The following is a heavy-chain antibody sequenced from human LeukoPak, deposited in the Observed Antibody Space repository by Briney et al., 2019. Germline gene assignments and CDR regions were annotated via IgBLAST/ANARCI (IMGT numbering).Heavy chain of an antibody. CDR2: IHTRGST. D-gene: IGHD3-10*01. CDR1: GGSISSYY. V-gene: IGHV4-4*07. J-gene: IGHJ6*02. Sequence: PETLSLTCTVSGGSISSYYWSWIRQPAGEGLEWIGRIHTRGSTNYNPSLTSRVTMSVETSKNQFSLKLNSVTAADTAVYYCARGSMGGSGTSYKDFYYGMDVWGQGTTVTVSS. CDR3: ARGSMGGSGTSYKDFYYGMDV.